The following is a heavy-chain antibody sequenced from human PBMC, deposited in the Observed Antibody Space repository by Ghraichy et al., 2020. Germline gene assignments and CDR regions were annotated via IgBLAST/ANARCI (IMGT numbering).Heavy chain of an antibody. J-gene: IGHJ4*02. CDR2: IYYRGST. CDR3: ARVVTMFYFDY. D-gene: IGHD3-10*02. Sequence: SETLYLTCTVPGGSISSAGYYWSWIRQLPGKGLERIGYIYYRGSTSYNSSLKSRVTISVDTSKNQFSLKLSSVTAADTAVYYCARVVTMFYFDYWGQGTPVTVSS. CDR1: GGSISSAGYY. V-gene: IGHV4-31*03.